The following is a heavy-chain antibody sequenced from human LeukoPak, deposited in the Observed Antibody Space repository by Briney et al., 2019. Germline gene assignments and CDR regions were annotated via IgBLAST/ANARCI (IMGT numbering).Heavy chain of an antibody. Sequence: GMSLRLSCAASGFTFTTYGMHWVRQAPGKGLEWMAIIWYDGSNKYYADSVRGRFTISRDNSKNTLYLQMNSLRVEDTAMYYCAGGEPYVYWGQGTLVTVSS. CDR1: GFTFTTYG. J-gene: IGHJ4*02. CDR2: IWYDGSNK. V-gene: IGHV3-33*01. D-gene: IGHD1-14*01. CDR3: AGGEPYVY.